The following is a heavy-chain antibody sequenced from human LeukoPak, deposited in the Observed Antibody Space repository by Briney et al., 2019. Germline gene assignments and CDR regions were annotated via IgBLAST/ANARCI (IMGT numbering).Heavy chain of an antibody. CDR2: IYPGDSDT. Sequence: GESLKISCKGSGYSFATYWIGWVRQMPGKGLELMGIIYPGDSDTKYSPSFQGQVTISADKSISTAYLQWSSLKASDTAMYYCARPAKVGAKYYFDYWGQGTLVTVSS. D-gene: IGHD1-26*01. CDR3: ARPAKVGAKYYFDY. J-gene: IGHJ4*02. CDR1: GYSFATYW. V-gene: IGHV5-51*01.